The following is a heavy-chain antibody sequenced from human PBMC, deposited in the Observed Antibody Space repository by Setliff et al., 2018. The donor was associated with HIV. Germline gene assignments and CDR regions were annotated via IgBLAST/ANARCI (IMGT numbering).Heavy chain of an antibody. D-gene: IGHD5-18*01. V-gene: IGHV4-61*09. Sequence: PSETLSLTCSVSGGSIKNGPSSWTWIRQPAGKGLEWIGHIYTSGTTNYNSSLNSRVTISVDTSENQFSLKLTSVTAADTAVYYCAKGVRGYNKGGLDHWGQGTLVTVSS. CDR2: IYTSGTT. CDR1: GGSIKNGPSS. CDR3: AKGVRGYNKGGLDH. J-gene: IGHJ4*02.